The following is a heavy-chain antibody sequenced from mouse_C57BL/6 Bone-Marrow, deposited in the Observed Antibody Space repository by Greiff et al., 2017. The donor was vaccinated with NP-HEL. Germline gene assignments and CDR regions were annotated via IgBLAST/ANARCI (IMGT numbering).Heavy chain of an antibody. CDR1: GFSLTSYG. V-gene: IGHV2-2*01. CDR3: ARKDGSSPWYFDV. D-gene: IGHD1-1*01. J-gene: IGHJ1*03. CDR2: IWSGGST. Sequence: VQLVESGPGLVQPSQSLSITCTVSGFSLTSYGVHWVRQSPGKGLEWLGVIWSGGSTDYNAAFISRLSISKDNSKSQVFFKMNSLQVDDTAIYYCARKDGSSPWYFDVWGTGTTVTVSS.